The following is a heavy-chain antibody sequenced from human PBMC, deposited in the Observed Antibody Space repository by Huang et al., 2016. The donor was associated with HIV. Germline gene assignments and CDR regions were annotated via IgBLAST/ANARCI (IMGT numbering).Heavy chain of an antibody. CDR1: GGSFTGNY. J-gene: IGHJ6*02. Sequence: QMQLQQRGAGLLKPSETLSLTCGVSGGSFTGNYLTWIRQAPGKGLEWLGEVNGSGAPIHDPSLNVRVTISLDKSKRELSLNLRSVTAADTAVYYCARQWTILEWLLGLDVWGQGTTVIVSS. CDR3: ARQWTILEWLLGLDV. D-gene: IGHD3-3*01. V-gene: IGHV4-34*02. CDR2: VNGSGAP.